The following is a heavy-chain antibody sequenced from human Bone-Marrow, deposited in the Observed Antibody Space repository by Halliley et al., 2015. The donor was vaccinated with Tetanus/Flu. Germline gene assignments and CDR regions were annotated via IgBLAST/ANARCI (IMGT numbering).Heavy chain of an antibody. CDR3: ARSSSEYQLLFWFDP. D-gene: IGHD2-2*01. CDR1: GYSFTSYW. V-gene: IGHV5-51*04. Sequence: QLVQSGAEVKKPGESLKISCKASGYSFTSYWIGWVRQMPGKGLEWMGIIYPGDSDARYSPSFKGQVTISVDKPISTAYLQWSSLKASDTAMYYCARSSSEYQLLFWFDPWGQGTLVTVTS. CDR2: IYPGDSDA. J-gene: IGHJ5*02.